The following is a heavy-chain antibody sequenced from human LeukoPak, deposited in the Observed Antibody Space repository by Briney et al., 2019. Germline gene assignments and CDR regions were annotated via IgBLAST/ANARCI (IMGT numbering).Heavy chain of an antibody. J-gene: IGHJ4*02. CDR3: AKDRPSPKQLVHPFPLWY. D-gene: IGHD6-6*01. Sequence: PGGSLRLSCAASGFTFSSYAMSWVRQAPGKGLEWVSAISGSGGSTYYADSVKGRFTISRDNSKNTLYLQMNSLRAEDTAVYYCAKDRPSPKQLVHPFPLWYWGQGTLVTVSS. CDR2: ISGSGGST. CDR1: GFTFSSYA. V-gene: IGHV3-23*01.